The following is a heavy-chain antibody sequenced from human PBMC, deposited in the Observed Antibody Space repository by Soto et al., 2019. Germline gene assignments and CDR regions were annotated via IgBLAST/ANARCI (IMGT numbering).Heavy chain of an antibody. CDR3: ARDMVRGSHFDY. J-gene: IGHJ4*02. Sequence: SETLSLTCTVSGGSISSGDYYWSWIRQPPGKGLEWIGYIYYSGSTYYNPSLKSRVTISVDTPKNQFSLKLSSVTAADTAVYYCARDMVRGSHFDYWGQGTLVTVSS. CDR2: IYYSGST. V-gene: IGHV4-30-4*01. D-gene: IGHD3-10*01. CDR1: GGSISSGDYY.